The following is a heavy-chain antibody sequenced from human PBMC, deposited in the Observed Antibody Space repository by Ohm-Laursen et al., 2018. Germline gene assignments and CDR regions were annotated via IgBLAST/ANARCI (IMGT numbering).Heavy chain of an antibody. Sequence: SSVKVSCNASGGTFSNYGISWVRQAPGKGLEWMGGITPMFGTANYAQKFQGRVTITADKSTSTAYMELSSLRSEDTAVYYCARDHVTSGSPTDAFDIWGQGTLVSVSS. V-gene: IGHV1-69*06. CDR1: GGTFSNYG. J-gene: IGHJ4*02. D-gene: IGHD1-26*01. CDR3: ARDHVTSGSPTDAFDI. CDR2: ITPMFGTA.